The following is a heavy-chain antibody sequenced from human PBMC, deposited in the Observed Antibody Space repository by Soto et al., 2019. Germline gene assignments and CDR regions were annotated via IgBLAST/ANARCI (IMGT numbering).Heavy chain of an antibody. D-gene: IGHD1-26*01. Sequence: QVQLVQSGAEVKKPGSSVKVSCKASGDTFSSYPFNWVRQAPGQGLEWMGRIIPIIGVATYAQKFQGRVTITAEKSTRTAYTEVSSLRPEDTAGYYGARAKSYWEAFDSWGQGTMVNVYS. V-gene: IGHV1-69*02. CDR2: IIPIIGVA. CDR1: GDTFSSYP. J-gene: IGHJ3*02. CDR3: ARAKSYWEAFDS.